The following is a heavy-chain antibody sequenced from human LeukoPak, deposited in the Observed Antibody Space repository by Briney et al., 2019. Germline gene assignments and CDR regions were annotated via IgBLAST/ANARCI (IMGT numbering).Heavy chain of an antibody. J-gene: IGHJ4*02. D-gene: IGHD3-10*01. CDR1: GFTFSSYG. V-gene: IGHV3-23*01. CDR3: AKRVTGGSGVDY. Sequence: PGGSLILSCAASGFTFSSYGMSWVRQAPGKGLEWVSAISGSGVNTYNADSVKGRFTISRDNSKNTLYLEMNSLRAEDTAVYYCAKRVTGGSGVDYWGQGTLVTVSS. CDR2: ISGSGVNT.